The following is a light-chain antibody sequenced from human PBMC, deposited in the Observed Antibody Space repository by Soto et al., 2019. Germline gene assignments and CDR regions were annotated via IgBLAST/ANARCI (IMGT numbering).Light chain of an antibody. V-gene: IGLV1-40*01. Sequence: QSVLTQPPSVSGAPGLRVTISCTGSNSNIGAGYDVHWYQQLPGTAPKLLIYAHTARPSGVPNRISGSKSGTSASLAITGLQAEDEADYYGQSYDGSVTLSVFGTGTKVTVL. CDR2: AHT. CDR3: QSYDGSVTLSV. J-gene: IGLJ1*01. CDR1: NSNIGAGYD.